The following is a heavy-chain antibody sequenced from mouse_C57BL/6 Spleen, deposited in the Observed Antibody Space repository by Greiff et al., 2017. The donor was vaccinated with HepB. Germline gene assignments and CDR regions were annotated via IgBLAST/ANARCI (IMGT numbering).Heavy chain of an antibody. J-gene: IGHJ3*01. CDR1: GYTFTSYT. CDR2: INPSSGYT. CDR3: ASERNWFAY. V-gene: IGHV1-4*01. Sequence: QVQLKESGAELARPGASVKMSCKASGYTFTSYTMHWVKQRPGQGLEWIGYINPSSGYTKYNQKFKDKATLTADKSSSTAYMQLSSLTSEDSAVYYCASERNWFAYWGQGTLVTVSA.